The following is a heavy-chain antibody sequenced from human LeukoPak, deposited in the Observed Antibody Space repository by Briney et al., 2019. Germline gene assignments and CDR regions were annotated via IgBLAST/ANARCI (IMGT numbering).Heavy chain of an antibody. V-gene: IGHV1-69*05. Sequence: SVKVSCKASGGTFSSYAISWVRQAPGQGLEWMGGIIPIFGTANYAQKFQGRVTITTDESTSTAYMELSSLRSEDTAVYYCARGRMYEYPRGAFDIWGQGTMVTVSS. CDR1: GGTFSSYA. J-gene: IGHJ3*02. CDR3: ARGRMYEYPRGAFDI. D-gene: IGHD3-16*01. CDR2: IIPIFGTA.